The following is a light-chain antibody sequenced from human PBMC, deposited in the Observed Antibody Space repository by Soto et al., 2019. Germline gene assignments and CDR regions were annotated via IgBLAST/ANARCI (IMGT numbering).Light chain of an antibody. CDR3: CSYAGSSTWV. Sequence: QSALTQPASVSGSPGQSITISCTETSSDVGSYNFVSWYQQHPGKAPKLMIYEVSKRPSGVSNRFSGSESGNTASLTISGLQTEDEADYYCCSYAGSSTWVFGGGTKLTVL. CDR2: EVS. J-gene: IGLJ3*02. CDR1: SSDVGSYNF. V-gene: IGLV2-23*02.